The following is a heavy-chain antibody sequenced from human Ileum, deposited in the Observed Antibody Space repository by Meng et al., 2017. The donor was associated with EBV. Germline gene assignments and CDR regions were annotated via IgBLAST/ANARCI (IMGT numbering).Heavy chain of an antibody. Sequence: QVQLQVSGPGLLKPSRTLYRTGAVSCGSISSSNWWRWVRQPPGKGLEWIGEIYHSGSTTYNPSLKSRATISVDKSKNQFSLNLSSVTAADTAVYYCARVGQWLPIDYWGQGTLVTVSS. D-gene: IGHD6-19*01. CDR1: CGSISSSNW. CDR3: ARVGQWLPIDY. V-gene: IGHV4-4*02. J-gene: IGHJ4*02. CDR2: IYHSGST.